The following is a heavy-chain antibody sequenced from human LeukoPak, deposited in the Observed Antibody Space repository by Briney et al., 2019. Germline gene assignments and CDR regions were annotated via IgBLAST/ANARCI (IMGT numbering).Heavy chain of an antibody. D-gene: IGHD6-19*01. CDR1: GGSISNYY. CDR2: IDHSGRT. J-gene: IGHJ4*02. Sequence: SETLSLTCTVSGGSISNYYWSWIRQPPGKGLEWIAEIDHSGRTNFNRSLKSRITISVDTSKKHFSLKLSSVTAADTAVYYCARKGLTKPLSVAVDFDSWGQGTLVTVSS. CDR3: ARKGLTKPLSVAVDFDS. V-gene: IGHV4-34*01.